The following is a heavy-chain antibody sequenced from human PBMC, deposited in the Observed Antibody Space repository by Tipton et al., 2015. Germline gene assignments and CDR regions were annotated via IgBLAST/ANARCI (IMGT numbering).Heavy chain of an antibody. V-gene: IGHV5-51*01. J-gene: IGHJ3*02. Sequence: VQLVQSGAEVKKPGESLKISCKGSGDSFSSYWIGWVRQMPGKGLEWMGIIYPGDSDSRYSPSFQGQVTISADKSISTAYLHWSSLKASDTAIYYCARTMTTAPDEAFDMWGQGTMVTVSS. CDR2: IYPGDSDS. D-gene: IGHD4-17*01. CDR3: ARTMTTAPDEAFDM. CDR1: GDSFSSYW.